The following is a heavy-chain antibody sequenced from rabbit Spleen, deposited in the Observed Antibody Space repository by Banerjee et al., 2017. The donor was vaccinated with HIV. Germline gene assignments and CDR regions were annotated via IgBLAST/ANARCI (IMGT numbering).Heavy chain of an antibody. V-gene: IGHV1S45*01. D-gene: IGHD8-1*01. CDR1: GFSFSSSYY. CDR3: ARDTGSSFSSYGMDL. Sequence: QEQLEESGGDLVKPGPSLTLTCTASGFSFSSSYYMCWIRQAPGKGLECIACIYSGSSGSTYYASWAKGRFTISKTSSTTVTLQMTSLTVADTATYFCARDTGSSFSSYGMDLWGPGTLVTVS. CDR2: IYSGSSGST. J-gene: IGHJ6*01.